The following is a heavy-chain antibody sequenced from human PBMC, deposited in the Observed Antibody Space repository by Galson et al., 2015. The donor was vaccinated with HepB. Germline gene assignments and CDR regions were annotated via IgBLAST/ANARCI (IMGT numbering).Heavy chain of an antibody. V-gene: IGHV5-51*01. D-gene: IGHD3-10*01. J-gene: IGHJ3*02. CDR1: GYSFTSYW. Sequence: QSGAEVKKPGESLKISCKGSGYSFTSYWIGWVRQMPGKGLEWMGIIYPGDSDTRYSPSFQGQVTISADKSISTAYLQWSSLKASDTAMYYCARRQTPLGRFDAFDIWGQGTMVTVSS. CDR2: IYPGDSDT. CDR3: ARRQTPLGRFDAFDI.